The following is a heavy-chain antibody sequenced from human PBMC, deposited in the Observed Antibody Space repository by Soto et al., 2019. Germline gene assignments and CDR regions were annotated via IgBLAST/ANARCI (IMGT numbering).Heavy chain of an antibody. D-gene: IGHD3-16*01. V-gene: IGHV4-34*01. CDR3: VRDRGGVWGNYHKRAPKFDS. CDR2: INHSGST. CDR1: GWSFSGYY. J-gene: IGHJ4*02. Sequence: SETLSLTCSVYGWSFSGYYWRWIHQPPGKGLEWIGEINHSGSTNYNPSLKSRVTISVDTSKNQFSLKLSSVTAADKAIYYCVRDRGGVWGNYHKRAPKFDSCGQGTPVTVPS.